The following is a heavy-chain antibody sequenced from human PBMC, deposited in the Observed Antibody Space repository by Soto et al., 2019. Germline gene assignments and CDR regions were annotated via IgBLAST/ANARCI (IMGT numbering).Heavy chain of an antibody. CDR3: ARVWGFYFDY. CDR2: IYYSGST. D-gene: IGHD2-21*01. J-gene: IGHJ4*02. Sequence: QVQLQESGPGLVKPSETLSLTCTVSGGSISSYYWSWIRQPPGKGLEWIGYIYYSGSTNYNPSLKSRVTTSVDTSKNQFSLKLSSVTAADTAVYYCARVWGFYFDYWGQGTLVTVSS. V-gene: IGHV4-59*01. CDR1: GGSISSYY.